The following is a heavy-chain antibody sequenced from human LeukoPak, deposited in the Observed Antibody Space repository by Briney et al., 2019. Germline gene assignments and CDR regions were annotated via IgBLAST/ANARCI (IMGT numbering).Heavy chain of an antibody. Sequence: GRSLRLSCAASGFTFSSYSMNWVRQAPGKGLEWVSSISSSSSYIYYADSVKGRFTISRDNAKNSLYLQMNSLRAEDTAVYYCARDPSQSAGIDYWGQGTLVTVSS. D-gene: IGHD6-13*01. CDR3: ARDPSQSAGIDY. CDR1: GFTFSSYS. J-gene: IGHJ4*02. V-gene: IGHV3-21*01. CDR2: ISSSSSYI.